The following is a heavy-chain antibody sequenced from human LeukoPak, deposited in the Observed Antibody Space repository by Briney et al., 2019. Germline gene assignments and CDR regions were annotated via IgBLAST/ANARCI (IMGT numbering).Heavy chain of an antibody. CDR2: IYYSGGT. Sequence: SETLSLTCTVSGGSISSGGYYWSWIRQHPGKGLEWIGYIYYSGGTYYNPSLKSRVTISVDTSKNQFSLKLSSVTAADTAVYYCARGGDYDISPFDYWGQGTLVTVSS. CDR3: ARGGDYDISPFDY. CDR1: GGSISSGGYY. D-gene: IGHD3-9*01. V-gene: IGHV4-31*03. J-gene: IGHJ4*02.